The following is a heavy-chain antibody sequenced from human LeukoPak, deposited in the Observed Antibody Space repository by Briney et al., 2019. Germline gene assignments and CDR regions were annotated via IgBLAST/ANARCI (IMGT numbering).Heavy chain of an antibody. D-gene: IGHD2-2*01. CDR3: ATASTTAAIGYYFDY. CDR1: GYTLTELS. V-gene: IGHV1-24*01. J-gene: IGHJ4*02. CDR2: FGPEDGET. Sequence: ASVKVSCKVSGYTLTELSMHWVRQAPGKGLEWMGGFGPEDGETIYAQKFQGRVTMTEDTSTDTAYMELSSLRSEDTAVYYCATASTTAAIGYYFDYWGQGTLVTVSS.